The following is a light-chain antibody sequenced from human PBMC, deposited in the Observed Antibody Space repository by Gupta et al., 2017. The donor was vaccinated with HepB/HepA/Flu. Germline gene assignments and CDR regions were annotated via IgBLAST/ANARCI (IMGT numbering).Light chain of an antibody. Sequence: SYEPTQPPSVSVSPGQTARITCSGDALPKQYAYWYQQKPGQAPVLVIYKDSERPSGIPERFSGSSSGTTGTLTISGVQAEDEADYYCQSADSSGTYPDVVFGGGTKLTVL. CDR2: KDS. CDR1: ALPKQY. J-gene: IGLJ2*01. V-gene: IGLV3-25*03. CDR3: QSADSSGTYPDVV.